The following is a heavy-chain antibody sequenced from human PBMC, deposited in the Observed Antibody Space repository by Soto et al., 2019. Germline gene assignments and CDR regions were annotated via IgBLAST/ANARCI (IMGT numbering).Heavy chain of an antibody. Sequence: SETLSLTCTVSGCSISSYYWSWIRQPPGQGLEWIGSIYYSGNTNYNPSLGSRVTISVDTSKNQFSLKLSSVTASDTAVYYCARRGPYDSGGWFDPWGQGTQVTVSS. CDR1: GCSISSYY. D-gene: IGHD3-10*01. CDR2: IYYSGNT. V-gene: IGHV4-59*08. J-gene: IGHJ5*02. CDR3: ARRGPYDSGGWFDP.